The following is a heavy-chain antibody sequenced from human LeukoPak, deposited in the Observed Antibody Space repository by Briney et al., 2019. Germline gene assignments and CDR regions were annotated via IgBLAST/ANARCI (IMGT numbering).Heavy chain of an antibody. CDR3: AKPYYYCSRSYMDY. Sequence: GRSLRLSCAASGFTFSSYGMHWVRQAPGKGLEWVAVISYDGSNTYYADSVKGRFTISRDNSKNMLYLQMNSLRAEDTAVYYCAKPYYYCSRSYMDYWGQGTLVIVSS. V-gene: IGHV3-30*18. CDR2: ISYDGSNT. D-gene: IGHD3-10*01. CDR1: GFTFSSYG. J-gene: IGHJ4*02.